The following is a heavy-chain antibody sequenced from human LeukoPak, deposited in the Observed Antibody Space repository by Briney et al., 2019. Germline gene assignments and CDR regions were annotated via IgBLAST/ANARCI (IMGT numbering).Heavy chain of an antibody. D-gene: IGHD3-22*01. CDR3: ARPSSTMIVVIDAFDI. V-gene: IGHV3-30-3*01. CDR2: ISYDGSNK. J-gene: IGHJ3*02. Sequence: GGSLRLSCAASGFTFSSYAMHWVRQAPGKGLEWVAVISYDGSNKYYADSVKGRFTISRDNSKNTLYLQMNSLRAEDTAVYYCARPSSTMIVVIDAFDIWGQGTIVTVSS. CDR1: GFTFSSYA.